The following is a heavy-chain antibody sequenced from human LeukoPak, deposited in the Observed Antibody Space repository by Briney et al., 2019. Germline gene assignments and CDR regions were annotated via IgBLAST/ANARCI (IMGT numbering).Heavy chain of an antibody. D-gene: IGHD3-22*01. J-gene: IGHJ3*02. CDR3: ARDVSYYDSSGYYYSDTFDI. V-gene: IGHV1-69*04. CDR1: GGTFSSYA. Sequence: SVKVSCKASGGTFSSYAISWVRQALGQGLEWMGRIIPIFGIANYAQKFQGRVTITADKSTSTAYMELSSLRSEDTAVYYCARDVSYYDSSGYYYSDTFDIWGQGTMVTVSS. CDR2: IIPIFGIA.